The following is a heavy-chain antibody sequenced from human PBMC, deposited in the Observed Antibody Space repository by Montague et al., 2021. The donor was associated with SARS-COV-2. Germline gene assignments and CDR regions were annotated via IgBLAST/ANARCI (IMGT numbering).Heavy chain of an antibody. D-gene: IGHD3-10*01. CDR1: GGSFTFYY. J-gene: IGHJ4*02. V-gene: IGHV4-34*01. CDR2: INYRGST. Sequence: SETLSLTCGVAGGSFTFYYWSWIRQPPGKGLEWIGEINYRGSTNYNPSLKTRVTISIDTSKNQFSLKLSSVTAADTAVYYCARGQEVYGFNGDLNYWGQGTLVTVSS. CDR3: ARGQEVYGFNGDLNY.